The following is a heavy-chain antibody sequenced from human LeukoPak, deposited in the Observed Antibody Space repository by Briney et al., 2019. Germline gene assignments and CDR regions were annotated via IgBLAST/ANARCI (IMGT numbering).Heavy chain of an antibody. CDR1: GYTFTSYG. CDR3: ARLWFGELWNDY. J-gene: IGHJ4*02. CDR2: ISAYNGNT. D-gene: IGHD3-10*01. V-gene: IGHV1-18*01. Sequence: ASVKVSCKASGYTFTSYGISWVRQAPGQGLEWMGWISAYNGNTNYAQKLQGRVTMTTDTSTSTAYIELRSLRSDDTAVYYCARLWFGELWNDYWGQGTLVTVSS.